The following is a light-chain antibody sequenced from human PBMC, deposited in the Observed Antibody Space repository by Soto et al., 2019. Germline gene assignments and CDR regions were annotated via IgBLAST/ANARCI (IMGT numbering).Light chain of an antibody. CDR2: DIS. CDR1: QHVPNY. CDR3: HQRTSWPRSA. V-gene: IGKV3-11*01. J-gene: IGKJ2*01. Sequence: EIVLTQSPPTLSLPLGERAILSCRASQHVPNYLAWYQQKPGQPPRLLIYDISNRATGIPARFSGSGSGTDFSLTINSPQPEDSAVQYCHQRTSWPRSALGQGTKRQIK.